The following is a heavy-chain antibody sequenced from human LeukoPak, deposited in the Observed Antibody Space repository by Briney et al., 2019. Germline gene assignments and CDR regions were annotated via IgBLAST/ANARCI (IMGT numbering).Heavy chain of an antibody. CDR3: ARQPPATAAFDI. J-gene: IGHJ3*02. CDR1: GGSISSYY. V-gene: IGHV4-59*08. CDR2: IYYTGGET. D-gene: IGHD5-18*01. Sequence: SETLSLTCTVSGGSISSYYWSWIRQPPGKGLEWIGYIYYTGGETNYNPSLKSRLTLSVDTSKNQFSLILPSVTAADTAVYYCARQPPATAAFDIWAQGTMVTVSS.